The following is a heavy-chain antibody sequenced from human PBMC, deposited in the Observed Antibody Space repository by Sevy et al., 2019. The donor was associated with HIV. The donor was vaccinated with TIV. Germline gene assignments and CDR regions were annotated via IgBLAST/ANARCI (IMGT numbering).Heavy chain of an antibody. D-gene: IGHD5-18*01. J-gene: IGHJ4*02. CDR3: ARGPAHLSGYSYGTFDY. Sequence: GSLRLSCAASGFTFSSYSMNWVRQAPGKGLEWVSSISSSRSYIYYADSVKGRFTISRDNAKNSLYLQMNSLRAEDTAVYYCARGPAHLSGYSYGTFDYWGQGTLVTVSS. CDR1: GFTFSSYS. V-gene: IGHV3-21*01. CDR2: ISSSRSYI.